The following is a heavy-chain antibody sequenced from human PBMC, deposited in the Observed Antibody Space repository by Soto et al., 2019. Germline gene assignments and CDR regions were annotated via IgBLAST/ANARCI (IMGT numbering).Heavy chain of an antibody. V-gene: IGHV4-34*01. CDR3: ARGLRGYCSGGSCYPFGYYYYGMDV. J-gene: IGHJ6*02. Sequence: SETLSLTCAVYGGSFSGYYWSWIRQPPGKGLEWIGEINHSGSTNYNPSLKSRVTISVDTSKNQFSLKLSSVTAADTAVYYCARGLRGYCSGGSCYPFGYYYYGMDVWGQGTTVTVSS. CDR1: GGSFSGYY. D-gene: IGHD2-15*01. CDR2: INHSGST.